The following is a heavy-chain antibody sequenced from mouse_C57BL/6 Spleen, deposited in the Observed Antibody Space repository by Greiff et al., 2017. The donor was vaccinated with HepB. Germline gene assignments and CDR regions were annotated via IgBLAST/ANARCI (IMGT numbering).Heavy chain of an antibody. CDR1: GYTFTSYW. V-gene: IGHV1-72*01. Sequence: QVQLQQSGAELVKPGASVKLSCKASGYTFTSYWMHWVKQRPGRGLEWIGRIDPNSGGTKYNEKFKSKATLTVDKPSSTAYMQLSSLTSEDSAVYYCARSLHVVPYEGFAYWGQGTLVTVSA. D-gene: IGHD2-14*01. J-gene: IGHJ3*01. CDR2: IDPNSGGT. CDR3: ARSLHVVPYEGFAY.